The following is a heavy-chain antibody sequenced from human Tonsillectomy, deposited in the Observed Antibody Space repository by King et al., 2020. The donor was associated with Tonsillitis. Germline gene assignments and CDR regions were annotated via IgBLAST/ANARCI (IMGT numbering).Heavy chain of an antibody. CDR2: IYPGDSDT. V-gene: IGHV5-51*03. J-gene: IGHJ4*02. CDR3: ARLVGAAAAGTGFDY. CDR1: GYSFTSYW. Sequence: VQLVQSGAEVKKPGESLKISCQGSGYSFTSYWISWVRQRPGKGREWMGIIYPGDSDTRYSPSFQVQVTISADKSIHTAYLQWSSLKASNTAMYYCARLVGAAAAGTGFDYWGQGTLVTVSS. D-gene: IGHD6-13*01.